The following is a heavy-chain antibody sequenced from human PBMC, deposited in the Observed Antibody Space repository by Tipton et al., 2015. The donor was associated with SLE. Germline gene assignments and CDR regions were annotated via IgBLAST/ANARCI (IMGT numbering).Heavy chain of an antibody. CDR1: GGSFSGYY. Sequence: TLSLTCAVYGGSFSGYYWSWIRQPPGKGLEWIGEINHSGSTNYNPPLKSRVTISVDTSKNQFSLELSSVTAADTAVYYCASSLGSAYWFDYWGQVPRVTVSS. J-gene: IGHJ4*02. D-gene: IGHD2-15*01. CDR2: INHSGST. CDR3: ASSLGSAYWFDY. V-gene: IGHV4-34*01.